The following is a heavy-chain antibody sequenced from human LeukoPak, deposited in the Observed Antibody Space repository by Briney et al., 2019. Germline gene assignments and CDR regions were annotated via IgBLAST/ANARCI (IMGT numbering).Heavy chain of an antibody. J-gene: IGHJ4*02. V-gene: IGHV4-34*01. CDR1: GGSFSGYY. CDR2: IYHTGST. Sequence: SETLSLTCTVYGGSFSGYYWSWIRQPPGKGLEWIGEIYHTGSTDYNPSLKSRVTVSVDTSKNQFALKLGSVTAADTAVYYCARGRVARAPFFDYWGQGTLVTVSS. CDR3: ARGRVARAPFFDY. D-gene: IGHD2-15*01.